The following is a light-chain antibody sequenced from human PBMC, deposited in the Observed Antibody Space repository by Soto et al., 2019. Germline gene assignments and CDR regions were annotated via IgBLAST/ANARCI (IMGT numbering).Light chain of an antibody. CDR2: GNT. Sequence: QSVLTQPPSVSGGPGQRVTISCTGSSSNIGAGYDVHWYQQLPGRAPKLLIYGNTNRPSGVPDRFSGSKSGTSASLAITGLQAEYEADYYCLSFDSSLSVVFGGRTKLTVL. V-gene: IGLV1-40*01. J-gene: IGLJ2*01. CDR3: LSFDSSLSVV. CDR1: SSNIGAGYD.